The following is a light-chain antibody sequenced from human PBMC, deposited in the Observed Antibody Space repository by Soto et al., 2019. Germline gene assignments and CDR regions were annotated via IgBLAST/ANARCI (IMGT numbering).Light chain of an antibody. CDR2: DVS. CDR1: SSDVGGYNY. CDR3: SSYTSSSVV. Sequence: QSALTQPASVSGSPGQSITISCTGTSSDVGGYNYVSWYQQHPGKAPKLMIYDVSNRPSGVSNRFSGSKSGNTASLTISGLQAEDEADYYCSSYTSSSVVFSGGIKLTVL. J-gene: IGLJ2*01. V-gene: IGLV2-14*01.